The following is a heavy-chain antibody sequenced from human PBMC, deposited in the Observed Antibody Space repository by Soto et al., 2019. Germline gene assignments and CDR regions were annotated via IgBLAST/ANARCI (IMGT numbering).Heavy chain of an antibody. CDR1: GFTFSSYA. Sequence: SLRLSCAASGFTFSSYAMHWVRQAPGKGLEWVAVISYDGSNKYYADSVKGRFTISRDNSKNTLYLQMNSLRAEDTAVYYCARGPSSLTRFDYWGQGTMVTVSS. CDR3: ARGPSSLTRFDY. CDR2: ISYDGSNK. D-gene: IGHD2-2*01. J-gene: IGHJ4*02. V-gene: IGHV3-30-3*01.